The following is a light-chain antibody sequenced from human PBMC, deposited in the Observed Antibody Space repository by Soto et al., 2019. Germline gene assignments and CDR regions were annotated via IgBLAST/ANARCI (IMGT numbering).Light chain of an antibody. CDR1: QSVSSN. J-gene: IGKJ4*01. CDR3: QQYNNWPFT. CDR2: GAS. V-gene: IGKV3-15*01. Sequence: EIVMTQPPATLSVSPGERATLSCRVSQSVSSNLAWYQQKPGQAPRLLIYGASTRATGIPARFSGSGSGTEFTLTISILQSEDFAVYYCQQYNNWPFTFGGGTKV.